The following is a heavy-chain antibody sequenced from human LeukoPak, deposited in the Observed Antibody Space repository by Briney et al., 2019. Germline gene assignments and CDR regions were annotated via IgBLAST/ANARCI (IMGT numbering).Heavy chain of an antibody. V-gene: IGHV4-4*07. CDR3: ARVSSAGIWDY. Sequence: SETLSLTCTVSGDSFRGYYWSWVRQPAGKGLEGVGRIYTRGSTNYNPSLKRRVTISVDTSKNQFSLKLSSVTAADTAVYYCARVSSAGIWDYWGQGTLVTVSS. CDR2: IYTRGST. D-gene: IGHD6-19*01. CDR1: GDSFRGYY. J-gene: IGHJ4*02.